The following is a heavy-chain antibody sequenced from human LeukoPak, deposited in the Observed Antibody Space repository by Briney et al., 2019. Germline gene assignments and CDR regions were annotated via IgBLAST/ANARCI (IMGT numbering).Heavy chain of an antibody. V-gene: IGHV4-59*01. J-gene: IGHJ6*02. D-gene: IGHD5-18*01. CDR2: IYYSGST. CDR1: GGSISSYY. CDR3: ARGVDTAMVGDYYYYYGMDV. Sequence: PSETLSLTCTVSGGSISSYYWSWIRQPPGKGLEWIGYIYYSGSTNYNPSLKSRVTISVDTSKNQFSLKLSSVTAADTAVYYCARGVDTAMVGDYYYYYGMDVWGQGTTVTVSS.